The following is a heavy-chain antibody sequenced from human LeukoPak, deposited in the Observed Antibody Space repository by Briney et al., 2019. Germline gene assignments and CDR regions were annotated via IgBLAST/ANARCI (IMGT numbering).Heavy chain of an antibody. D-gene: IGHD3-22*01. CDR3: ARAGYYYDSSGYPNGMDV. V-gene: IGHV1-8*02. CDR2: MNPNSGNI. J-gene: IGHJ6*02. CDR1: GYTFTNYD. Sequence: GASVKVSCKASGYTFTNYDINWVRQATGQGLEWMGWMNPNSGNIGYAQKFQGRVTMTRNTATSTAYMELSSLRSEDTTVYYCARAGYYYDSSGYPNGMDVWGQGTTVTVSS.